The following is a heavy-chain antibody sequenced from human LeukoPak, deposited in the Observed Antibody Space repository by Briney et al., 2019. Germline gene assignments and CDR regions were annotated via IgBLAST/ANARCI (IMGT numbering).Heavy chain of an antibody. CDR1: GFTFSGYP. CDR3: ARERGFLAL. Sequence: PGGSLRLSCAASGFTFSGYPIHWVRQAPGKGLEWVAVISYDGSNKYYADSVKGRFTISRDNSKNTLYLQMNSLRAEDTAVYYCARERGFLALWGQGTLVTVSS. V-gene: IGHV3-30-3*01. CDR2: ISYDGSNK. D-gene: IGHD1-26*01. J-gene: IGHJ4*02.